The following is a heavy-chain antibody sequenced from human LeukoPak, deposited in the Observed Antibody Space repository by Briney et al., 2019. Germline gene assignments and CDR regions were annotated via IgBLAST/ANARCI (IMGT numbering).Heavy chain of an antibody. D-gene: IGHD1-26*01. CDR1: GFTFNSYA. CDR3: AKERKGSGYVDY. CDR2: ISGRGDST. Sequence: GGSLRLSCAASGFTFNSYAMGWVRQAPVRGLEHVSAISGRGDSTYCPDSVKGRFTISRDNSKNTVFLQMNSLRAEDTAVYYCAKERKGSGYVDYWGQGTLVTVSS. J-gene: IGHJ4*02. V-gene: IGHV3-23*01.